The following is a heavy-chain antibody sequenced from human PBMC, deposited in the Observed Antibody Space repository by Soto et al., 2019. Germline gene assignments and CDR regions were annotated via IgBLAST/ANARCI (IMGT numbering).Heavy chain of an antibody. V-gene: IGHV3-30*18. D-gene: IGHD2-2*01. CDR1: GFTFSSYG. CDR3: AKDPCSSTICYFDI. CDR2: ISYDGSNK. Sequence: QVQLVESGGGVVQPGRSLRLSCAASGFTFSSYGMHWVRQAPGKGLEWVAVISYDGSNKYYADSVKGRFTISRDNSKNTLYLQMNSLRAEDTAVYYCAKDPCSSTICYFDIWGQGTMVTVSS. J-gene: IGHJ3*02.